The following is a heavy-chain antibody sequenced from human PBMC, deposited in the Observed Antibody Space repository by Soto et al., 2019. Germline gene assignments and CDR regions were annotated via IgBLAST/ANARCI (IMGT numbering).Heavy chain of an antibody. J-gene: IGHJ5*02. CDR2: IYYSGST. D-gene: IGHD2-21*01. CDR3: ARVIPRKKYNWFDP. V-gene: IGHV4-30-4*01. CDR1: GGSISSGDYY. Sequence: KASAPLSLTCTVSGGSISSGDYYWSWIRQPPGKGLEWIGYIYYSGSTYYNPSLKSRVTISVDTSKNQFSLKLSSVTAADTAVYYCARVIPRKKYNWFDPWGQGTLVTVSS.